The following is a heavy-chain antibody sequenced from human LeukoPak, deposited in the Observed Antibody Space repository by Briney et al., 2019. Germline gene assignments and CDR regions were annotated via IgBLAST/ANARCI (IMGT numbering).Heavy chain of an antibody. CDR3: AREPYCGGDCY. CDR1: GXTFSSNY. J-gene: IGHJ4*02. D-gene: IGHD2-21*02. Sequence: XGSXXLXCXXSGXTFSSNYMSWVRQAPGKGLEWVSVIYTVGSTYYSESVRGRFTISRDNSKNTLYLQMNSLRAEDTAVYYCAREPYCGGDCYWGQGTLVTVSS. CDR2: IYTVGST. V-gene: IGHV3-53*01.